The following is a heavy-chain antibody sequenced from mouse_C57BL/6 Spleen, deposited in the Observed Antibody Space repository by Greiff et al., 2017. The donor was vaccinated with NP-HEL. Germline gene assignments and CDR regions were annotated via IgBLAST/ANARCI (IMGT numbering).Heavy chain of an antibody. CDR2: IYPGSGNT. V-gene: IGHV1-76*01. CDR3: ATDTTNYFDY. J-gene: IGHJ2*01. Sequence: QVQLKQSGAELVRPGASVKLSCKASGYTFTDYYINWVKQRPGQGLEWIARIYPGSGNTYYNEKFKGKATLTAEKSSSTAYMQLSSLTSEDSAVYFCATDTTNYFDYWGQGTTLTVSS. CDR1: GYTFTDYY. D-gene: IGHD1-1*01.